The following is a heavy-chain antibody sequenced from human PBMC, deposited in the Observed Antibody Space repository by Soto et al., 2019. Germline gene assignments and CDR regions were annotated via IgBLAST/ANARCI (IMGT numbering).Heavy chain of an antibody. V-gene: IGHV3-53*01. Sequence: GGSLRLSCAASGFIVSGNYMSWVRQAPGKGLEWVSVIYSGGNTYYADSVKGRFTISRDNSKNTLYLQMNSLRADDTAVYYCARDGGLAEDGMDVWGQGTTVTVSS. CDR1: GFIVSGNY. CDR2: IYSGGNT. J-gene: IGHJ6*02. CDR3: ARDGGLAEDGMDV. D-gene: IGHD3-10*01.